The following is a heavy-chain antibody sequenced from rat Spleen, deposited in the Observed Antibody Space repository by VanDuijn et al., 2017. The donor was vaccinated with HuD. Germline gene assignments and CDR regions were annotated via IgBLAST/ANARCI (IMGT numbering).Heavy chain of an antibody. CDR2: VSFDGAST. D-gene: IGHD1-4*01. CDR1: GFTFSNYG. Sequence: EVQLVESGGGLVQPGRSLKLSCAASGFTFSNYGVAWVRQAPTKGLEWVATVSFDGASTYYRDSVKGRFTISRDNVKSTLYLQMDSLRSEDTATYYCTRRGTPYYFDYWGQGVMVTVSS. V-gene: IGHV5-29*01. CDR3: TRRGTPYYFDY. J-gene: IGHJ2*01.